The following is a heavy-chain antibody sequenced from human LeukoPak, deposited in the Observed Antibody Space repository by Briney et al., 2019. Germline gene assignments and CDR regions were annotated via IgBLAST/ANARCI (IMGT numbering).Heavy chain of an antibody. CDR2: ISSSSSYI. D-gene: IGHD5-18*01. J-gene: IGHJ4*02. Sequence: GGSLRLSCAASGFTFSSYSMNWVRQAPGKGLEWVSSISSSSSYIYYAYSVKGRFTISIDNAKNSLYLQMNSLRAEDTAVYYCARALIQLLPFGDYWGQGTLVTVSS. CDR1: GFTFSSYS. V-gene: IGHV3-21*01. CDR3: ARALIQLLPFGDY.